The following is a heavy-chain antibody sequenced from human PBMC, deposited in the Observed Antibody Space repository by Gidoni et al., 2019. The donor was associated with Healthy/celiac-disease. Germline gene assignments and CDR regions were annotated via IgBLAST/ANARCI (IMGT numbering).Heavy chain of an antibody. CDR3: ARGGDSYGYWSADY. D-gene: IGHD5-18*01. J-gene: IGHJ4*02. V-gene: IGHV3-72*01. CDR1: GFTFSDHY. Sequence: EVQLVESGGGLVQPGGSLRLSCAASGFTFSDHYMDWVRQAPGKGLEWVGRSRIKANSYSTEYAASVKGRFTISRDDSKNSLYLQMSSLITEDTAVYYCARGGDSYGYWSADYWGQGTLVTVSS. CDR2: SRIKANSYST.